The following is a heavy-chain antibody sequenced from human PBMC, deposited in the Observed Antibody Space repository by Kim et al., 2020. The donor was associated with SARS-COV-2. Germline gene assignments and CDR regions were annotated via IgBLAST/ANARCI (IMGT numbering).Heavy chain of an antibody. CDR3: ARERSSCYELDN. V-gene: IGHV3-11*01. CDR2: ISSSASTL. D-gene: IGHD5-12*01. CDR1: GFAFSDYY. Sequence: GGSLRLSCAASGFAFSDYYMSWVRQSPGKGLEWVAHISSSASTLDYADPVKGRFTISRDNAKNTLYLQMSSLTAEDTALYYCARERSSCYELDNWGQGT. J-gene: IGHJ4*02.